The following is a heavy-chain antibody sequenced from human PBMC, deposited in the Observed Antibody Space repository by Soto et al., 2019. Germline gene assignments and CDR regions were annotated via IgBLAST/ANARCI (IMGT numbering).Heavy chain of an antibody. Sequence: ASVKVSCKASGYTFTSYGISWVRQAPGQGLEWMGWISAYNGNTNYAQKLQGRVTMTTDTPTSTAYMELRSLRSDDTAVYYCARAWSSGWRGGWYFDLWGRGTLVTVSS. CDR1: GYTFTSYG. J-gene: IGHJ2*01. D-gene: IGHD6-19*01. CDR3: ARAWSSGWRGGWYFDL. CDR2: ISAYNGNT. V-gene: IGHV1-18*01.